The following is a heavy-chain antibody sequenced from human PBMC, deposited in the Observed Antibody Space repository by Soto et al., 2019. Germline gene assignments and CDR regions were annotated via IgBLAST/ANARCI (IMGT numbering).Heavy chain of an antibody. V-gene: IGHV1-18*01. CDR3: ATHDSGWSDDAFDI. J-gene: IGHJ3*02. CDR1: GYTFTSYG. Sequence: GASVKVSCKASGYTFTSYGISWVRQAPGQGLEWMGWISAYNGNTNYAQKLQGRDTMTTGTSTSTAYMELRSLRSDDTAVYYCATHDSGWSDDAFDIWGQGTMVTVSS. D-gene: IGHD6-19*01. CDR2: ISAYNGNT.